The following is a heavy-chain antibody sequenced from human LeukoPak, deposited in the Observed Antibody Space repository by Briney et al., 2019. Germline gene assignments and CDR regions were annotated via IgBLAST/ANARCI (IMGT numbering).Heavy chain of an antibody. Sequence: GGSLRLSCAASGFTFSSYTMHWVRQAPGKGLEWVAVISYDGSNKYYADSVKGRFTISRDNSKNTLYLQMSSLRDEDTAVYYCEKERTTTETFDYWGKGTLVTVS. CDR3: EKERTTTETFDY. J-gene: IGHJ4*02. CDR1: GFTFSSYT. CDR2: ISYDGSNK. D-gene: IGHD4-11*01. V-gene: IGHV3-30-3*01.